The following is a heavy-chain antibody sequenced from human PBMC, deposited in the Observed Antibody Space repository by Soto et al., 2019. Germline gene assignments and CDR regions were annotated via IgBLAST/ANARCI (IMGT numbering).Heavy chain of an antibody. CDR3: ARYYSNSINWFDP. CDR2: IYHSGNT. V-gene: IGHV4-4*02. CDR1: GGSINSNNW. Sequence: SETLSLTCAVSGGSINSNNWWTWVRQPPGKGLEWIGEIYHSGNTNYNLSLKSRVTISVDKSKNQFSLKLSSVTAADTAVYYCARYYSNSINWFDPWGQGTLVTVSS. J-gene: IGHJ5*02. D-gene: IGHD4-4*01.